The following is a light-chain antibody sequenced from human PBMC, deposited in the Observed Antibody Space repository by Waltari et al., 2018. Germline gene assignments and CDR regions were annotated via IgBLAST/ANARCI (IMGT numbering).Light chain of an antibody. CDR2: KAS. Sequence: DIQLTQSPSPLSASVGDRVTITCRASQTIYTWLAWYQQKPGTAPKLLIHKASTLQTGVPSRFSGSGSGTEFTLTISSLQPDDFATYYCQQYETYWTFAQGTRVEIK. CDR1: QTIYTW. CDR3: QQYETYWT. V-gene: IGKV1-5*03. J-gene: IGKJ1*01.